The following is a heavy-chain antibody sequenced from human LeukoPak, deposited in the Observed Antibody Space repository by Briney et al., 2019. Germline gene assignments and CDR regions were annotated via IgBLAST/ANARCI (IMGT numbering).Heavy chain of an antibody. J-gene: IGHJ6*03. Sequence: GGSLGLSCAASGFTFSSYSMNWVRQAPGKGLESVLIMTTSGNIKSSADSVKGRFTISRDNANNILHLQMNSLRAEDTGVYYCARLTYRMMLESLSPDPYYYIDIWGNGTTVTVSS. CDR1: GFTFSSYS. V-gene: IGHV3-21*06. CDR2: MTTSGNIK. CDR3: ARLTYRMMLESLSPDPYYYIDI. D-gene: IGHD3-16*01.